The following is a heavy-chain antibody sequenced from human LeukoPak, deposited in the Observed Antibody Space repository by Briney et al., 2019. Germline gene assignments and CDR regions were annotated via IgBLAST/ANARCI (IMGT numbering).Heavy chain of an antibody. Sequence: GGSLRLSCAASGFTVSSNFMSWVRPAAGKGLEWDSDVHSGGSTYYADSVKGRFTISRDNSKNTLCLQLSSLRVEDTAVYYCALGLVTDYWGQGTLVTVSS. CDR3: ALGLVTDY. CDR1: GFTVSSNF. CDR2: VHSGGST. D-gene: IGHD3-9*01. V-gene: IGHV3-66*01. J-gene: IGHJ4*02.